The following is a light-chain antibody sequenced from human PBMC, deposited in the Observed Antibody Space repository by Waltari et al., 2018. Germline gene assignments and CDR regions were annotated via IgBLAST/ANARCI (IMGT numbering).Light chain of an antibody. CDR1: QSVSSN. CDR2: GAS. Sequence: EIVMTQSPATLSVSPGERATLSCRASQSVSSNLAWYQQKPGQAPRHLIYGASTRATGIPARFSGSGSETEFTLTISSLQSEDFAVYYCQQYNNWPPLTFGGGTKVEIK. CDR3: QQYNNWPPLT. V-gene: IGKV3-15*01. J-gene: IGKJ4*01.